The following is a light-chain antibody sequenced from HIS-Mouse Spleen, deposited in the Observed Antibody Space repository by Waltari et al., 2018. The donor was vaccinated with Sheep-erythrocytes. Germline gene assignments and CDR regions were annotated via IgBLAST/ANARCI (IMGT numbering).Light chain of an antibody. CDR2: DVS. J-gene: IGLJ3*02. V-gene: IGLV2-11*01. CDR1: SSDVCGYNY. Sequence: QSALTQPRSVSGSPGQSATISCTGTSSDVCGYNYVSWYQQHPGKAPKLMIYDVSKRPSGVPDRFSGSKSGNTASLTISGLQAEDEADYYCCSYAGSYTLVFGGGTKLTVL. CDR3: CSYAGSYTLV.